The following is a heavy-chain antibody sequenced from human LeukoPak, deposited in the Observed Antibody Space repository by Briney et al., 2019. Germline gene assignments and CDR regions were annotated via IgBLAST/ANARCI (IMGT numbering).Heavy chain of an antibody. CDR1: GGSFSGYY. D-gene: IGHD3-3*01. V-gene: IGHV4-34*01. Sequence: PSETLSLTCAVYGGSFSGYYWSWIRQPPGKGLEWIGEIYHSGSTNYNPSLKSRVTISVDTSKNHFSLKLSSVTAADTAVYYCARGGEEDTIFGVVTLDPFDYWGQGTLVTVSS. J-gene: IGHJ4*02. CDR2: IYHSGST. CDR3: ARGGEEDTIFGVVTLDPFDY.